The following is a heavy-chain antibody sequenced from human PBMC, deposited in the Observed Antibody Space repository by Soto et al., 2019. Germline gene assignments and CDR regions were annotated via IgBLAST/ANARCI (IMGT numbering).Heavy chain of an antibody. CDR1: GGSFSGYY. CDR3: ARVTYYYGSGSRTRPGYFDY. D-gene: IGHD3-10*01. CDR2: INHSGST. Sequence: PSETLSLTCAVYGGSFSGYYWSWIRQPPGKGLEWIGEINHSGSTNYNPSLKSRVTISVDTPKNQFSLKLSSVTAADTAVYYCARVTYYYGSGSRTRPGYFDYWGQGTLVTVSS. J-gene: IGHJ4*02. V-gene: IGHV4-34*01.